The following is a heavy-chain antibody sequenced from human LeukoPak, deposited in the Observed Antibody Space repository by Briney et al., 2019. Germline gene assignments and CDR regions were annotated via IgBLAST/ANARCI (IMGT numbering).Heavy chain of an antibody. J-gene: IGHJ6*03. Sequence: SETLSLTCAVYGGSFSGYYWSWIRQPPGKGLEWIGEINHSGSTNYNPSLKSRVTISVDTSKNQFSLKLSSVTAADTAVYYCARGRTSSTITALGYHYMDVWGKGTTVTVSS. CDR1: GGSFSGYY. CDR3: ARGRTSSTITALGYHYMDV. D-gene: IGHD2-2*01. V-gene: IGHV4-34*01. CDR2: INHSGST.